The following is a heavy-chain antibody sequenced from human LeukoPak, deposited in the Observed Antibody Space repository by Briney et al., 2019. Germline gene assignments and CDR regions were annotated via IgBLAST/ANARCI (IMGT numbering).Heavy chain of an antibody. CDR3: ARDRGDSSGYPTPFYFDY. CDR2: ISYDGSNK. J-gene: IGHJ4*02. V-gene: IGHV3-30*04. Sequence: GRSLRLSCAASGFTFSSYAMHWVRQAPGKGLEWVAVISYDGSNKYYADSVKGRFTISRDNSKNTLYLQMNSLRAEDTAVYYRARDRGDSSGYPTPFYFDYWGQGTLVTVSS. CDR1: GFTFSSYA. D-gene: IGHD3-22*01.